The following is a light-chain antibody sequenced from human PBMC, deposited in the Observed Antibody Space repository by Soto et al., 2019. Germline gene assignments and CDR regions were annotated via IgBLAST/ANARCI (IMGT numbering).Light chain of an antibody. CDR3: GSYTTSSNDV. J-gene: IGLJ1*01. CDR2: DVS. V-gene: IGLV2-14*01. CDR1: SRDVDAYNY. Sequence: QSALTQPASVSGSPGQSITISCTGTSRDVDAYNYVSWYQQYPGKAPKLMIYDVSNRPSGVSNRFSGSKSGNTASLTISGLQAEDEADYYCGSYTTSSNDVFGTGTKLTVL.